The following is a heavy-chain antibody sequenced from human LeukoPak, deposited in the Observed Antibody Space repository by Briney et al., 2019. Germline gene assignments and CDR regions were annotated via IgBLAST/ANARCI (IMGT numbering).Heavy chain of an antibody. V-gene: IGHV4-59*01. Sequence: SETLSLTCTVSGGSISSYYWSWIRQPPGKGLEWIGYIYYSGSTNYNPSLKSRVTISVDTSKNQFSLKLSSVTAADTAVYYCARVLKRTGDSNWYFDLWGRGTLVTVSS. CDR1: GGSISSYY. D-gene: IGHD1-14*01. CDR3: ARVLKRTGDSNWYFDL. J-gene: IGHJ2*01. CDR2: IYYSGST.